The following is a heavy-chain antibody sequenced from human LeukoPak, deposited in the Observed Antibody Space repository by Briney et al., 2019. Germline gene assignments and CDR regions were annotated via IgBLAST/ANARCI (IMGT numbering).Heavy chain of an antibody. CDR3: AKGISNPDY. Sequence: PGGSLRLSCAASGFTFSSYTMNWVRQAPGKGLEWVSGVNSDGGSTYYADSVRGRFTISRDNSKNTLYLQMNSLRAEDTAVYYCAKGISNPDYWGQGTLVTVSS. D-gene: IGHD4-11*01. V-gene: IGHV3-23*01. CDR2: VNSDGGST. J-gene: IGHJ4*02. CDR1: GFTFSSYT.